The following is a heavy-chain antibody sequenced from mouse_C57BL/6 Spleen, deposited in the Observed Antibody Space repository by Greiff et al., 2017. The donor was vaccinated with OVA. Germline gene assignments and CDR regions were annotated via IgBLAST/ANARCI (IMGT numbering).Heavy chain of an antibody. V-gene: IGHV14-3*01. D-gene: IGHD1-1*01. CDR1: GFNIKNTS. CDR3: AGGATVVAPYAMDY. Sequence: EVQLQESVAELVRPGASVKLSCTASGFNIKNTSMHWVKQRPEQGLEWIGRIDPANGNTTYAPKFQGKATITADTSSNTAYLQLSSLTSEDTAIYYCAGGATVVAPYAMDYWGQGTSVTVSS. CDR2: IDPANGNT. J-gene: IGHJ4*01.